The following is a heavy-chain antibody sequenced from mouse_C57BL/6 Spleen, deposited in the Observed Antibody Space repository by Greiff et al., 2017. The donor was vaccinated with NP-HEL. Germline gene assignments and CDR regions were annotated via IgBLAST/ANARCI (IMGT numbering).Heavy chain of an antibody. Sequence: LQESGPGLVQPSQSLSITCTVSGFSLTSYGVHWVRQSPGKGLEWLGVIWRGGSTDYNAAFMSRLSITKDNSKSQVFFKMNSLQADDTAIYYCAKIEDYSNYGGGAMDYWGQGTSVTVSS. V-gene: IGHV2-5*01. CDR3: AKIEDYSNYGGGAMDY. J-gene: IGHJ4*01. CDR2: IWRGGST. CDR1: GFSLTSYG. D-gene: IGHD2-5*01.